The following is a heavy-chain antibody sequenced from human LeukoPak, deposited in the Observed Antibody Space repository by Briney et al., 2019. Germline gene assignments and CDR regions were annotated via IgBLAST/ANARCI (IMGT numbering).Heavy chain of an antibody. CDR3: ARGPVAYYDFWSGYYKNNWFDP. D-gene: IGHD3-3*01. CDR2: INPSGGST. V-gene: IGHV1-46*01. J-gene: IGHJ5*02. CDR1: GYTFTSYY. Sequence: ASVTVSCKASGYTFTSYYMHWVRQAPGQGLEWMGIINPSGGSTSYAQKFQGRVTMTRDTSTSTVYMELSSLRSEDTAVYYCARGPVAYYDFWSGYYKNNWFDPWGQGTLVTVSS.